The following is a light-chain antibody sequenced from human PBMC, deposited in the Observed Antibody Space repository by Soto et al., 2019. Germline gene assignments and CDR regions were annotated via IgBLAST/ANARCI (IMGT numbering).Light chain of an antibody. V-gene: IGLV2-14*01. CDR1: SGDIGSYNR. Sequence: QSALTQPASVPGSPGQSITISCTGTSGDIGSYNRVSWYQQHPGKAPKLIIYEVTDRPSGVSNRFSGSKSGNTASLTISGLQAADEADYYCSSYTSTSTPFVFGTGTKVTVL. CDR2: EVT. J-gene: IGLJ1*01. CDR3: SSYTSTSTPFV.